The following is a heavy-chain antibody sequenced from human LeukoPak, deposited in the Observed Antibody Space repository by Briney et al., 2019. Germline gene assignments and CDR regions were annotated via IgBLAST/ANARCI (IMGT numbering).Heavy chain of an antibody. CDR2: IYYSGST. V-gene: IGHV4-59*01. CDR3: ARAIGWFDP. Sequence: SETLSLTCTVSGGSISSYYWSWIRQPPGKGLEWIGYIYYSGSTNYNPSLKSRVTISVDTSKNQFSLKLSSVTAADTAVYYCARAIGWFDPWGQGTLVTVSS. J-gene: IGHJ5*02. CDR1: GGSISSYY.